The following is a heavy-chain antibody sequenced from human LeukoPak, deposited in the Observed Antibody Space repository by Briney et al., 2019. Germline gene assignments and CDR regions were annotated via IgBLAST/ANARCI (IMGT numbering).Heavy chain of an antibody. Sequence: PGGPLSSSCAASGFPFTSIPMGWVRRAQGKGLELVPLISSNGGSTYYANSVKGRFTISRDNSKNTLYLQMGSLRAEDMAVYYCARGPYSSSWYWFDPWGQGTLVTVSS. CDR1: GFPFTSIP. CDR3: ARGPYSSSWYWFDP. CDR2: ISSNGGST. J-gene: IGHJ5*02. D-gene: IGHD6-13*01. V-gene: IGHV3-64*01.